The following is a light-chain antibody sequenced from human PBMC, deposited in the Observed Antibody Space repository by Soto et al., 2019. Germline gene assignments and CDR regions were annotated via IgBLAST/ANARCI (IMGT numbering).Light chain of an antibody. CDR2: AAS. CDR1: QTISSW. V-gene: IGKV1-39*01. Sequence: DIQMTQSPSTLSGSVGDRVTITCRASQTISSWLAWYQQKPGKAPKLLIYAASSLQSGVPSRFSGSGSGTDFTLTISSLQPVDFETDDCQQSYSTTWTFGQGTQVDIK. J-gene: IGKJ1*01. CDR3: QQSYSTTWT.